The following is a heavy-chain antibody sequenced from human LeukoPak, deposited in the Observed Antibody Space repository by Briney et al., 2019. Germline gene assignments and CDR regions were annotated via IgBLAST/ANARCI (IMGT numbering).Heavy chain of an antibody. J-gene: IGHJ1*01. CDR2: IRSSGDST. CDR1: GFTFPTYT. V-gene: IGHV3-23*01. Sequence: GGSLRLSCTASGFTFPTYTMRCVRQAPGREQEWVSAIRSSGDSTYDADPAKGRFTISRDNSKNTLYLQMNSLRAEDTALYYCAKGGAVTGTMYFQYWGQGTLVTVSS. D-gene: IGHD6-19*01. CDR3: AKGGAVTGTMYFQY.